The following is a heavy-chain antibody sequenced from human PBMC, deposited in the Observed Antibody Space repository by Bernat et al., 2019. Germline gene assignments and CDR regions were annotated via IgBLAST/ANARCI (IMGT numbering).Heavy chain of an antibody. V-gene: IGHV3-33*01. J-gene: IGHJ4*02. CDR3: ARDFDSSGYSPSY. D-gene: IGHD3-22*01. CDR2: IWYDGSNK. CDR1: GFIFSTYG. Sequence: QVQLVESGGGVVQPGSSLRLSCAASGFIFSTYGMHWVRQAPGKGLEWVAVIWYDGSNKYYADPVKGRFTVSRDNSKNILYLQMNSLRDEDTAVYYCARDFDSSGYSPSYWGQGTLVTVSS.